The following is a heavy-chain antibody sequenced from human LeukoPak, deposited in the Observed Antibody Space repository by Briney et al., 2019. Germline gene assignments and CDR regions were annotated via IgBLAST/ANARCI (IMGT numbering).Heavy chain of an antibody. CDR1: GFTFSNYW. J-gene: IGHJ4*02. CDR3: ARDTRRAHDY. CDR2: INTDGSNT. V-gene: IGHV3-74*01. Sequence: GGSLRLSCAASGFTFSNYWMYWVRQAPGKGLVWVSGINTDGSNTYYADSVKGRFTISRDNAKSTLFLQMSSLGAEDTAVYYCARDTRRAHDYWGQGTLVTVSS.